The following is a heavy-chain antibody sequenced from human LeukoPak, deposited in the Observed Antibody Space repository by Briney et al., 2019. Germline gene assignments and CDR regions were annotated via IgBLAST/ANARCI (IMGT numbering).Heavy chain of an antibody. D-gene: IGHD3-3*01. V-gene: IGHV3-15*01. CDR3: TTDNDFWSGYSPNY. CDR2: IKSKTDGGTT. Sequence: GGSLRLSCAASGFTFSNAWMSWVRQAPGKGLEWVGRIKSKTDGGTTDYAAPVKGRFTISRDDSKNTLYLQMNSLKTEDTAVYYCTTDNDFWSGYSPNYWGQGTLVTVSS. J-gene: IGHJ4*02. CDR1: GFTFSNAW.